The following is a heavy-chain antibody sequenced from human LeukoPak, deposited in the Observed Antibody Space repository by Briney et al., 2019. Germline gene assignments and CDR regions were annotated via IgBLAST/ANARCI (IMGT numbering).Heavy chain of an antibody. J-gene: IGHJ6*03. Sequence: GGSLRLSCAASGFTCSSYAKHWVRQAPGKGLEWVAVISYDGSNKYYADSVKGRFTTSRDNSKNTLYLQMNSLRAEDTAVYYCTRDTVDCSSTSCSHYYYYYMDVWGKGTTVTVSS. CDR1: GFTCSSYA. V-gene: IGHV3-30*01. D-gene: IGHD2-2*01. CDR2: ISYDGSNK. CDR3: TRDTVDCSSTSCSHYYYYYMDV.